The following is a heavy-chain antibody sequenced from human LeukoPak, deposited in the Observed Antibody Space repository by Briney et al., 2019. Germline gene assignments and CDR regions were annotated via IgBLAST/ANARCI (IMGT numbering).Heavy chain of an antibody. V-gene: IGHV3-11*01. CDR2: ISSSGSTI. D-gene: IGHD1-26*01. CDR1: GFTFSDYY. J-gene: IGHJ3*02. CDR3: ASHIVGATGCAFDI. Sequence: PGGSLRLSCAASGFTFSDYYMSWIRQAPGKGLEWVSYISSSGSTIYYADSVKGRFTISRDNAKNSLYLQMNSLRAEDTAVYYCASHIVGATGCAFDIWGQGTMVTVSS.